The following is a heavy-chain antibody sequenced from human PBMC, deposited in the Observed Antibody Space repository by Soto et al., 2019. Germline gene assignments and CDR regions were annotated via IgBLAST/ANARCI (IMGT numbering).Heavy chain of an antibody. J-gene: IGHJ4*02. CDR2: ISYYGTNE. D-gene: IGHD1-26*01. CDR3: AKEDPSGRYSLDY. Sequence: QVQLVESGGGVVQPGRSLRLSCEASGFTFSGYGMHWGRHSPVKGLEWVAVISYYGTNEYYEDPVKCRFTISRDNSKNTLYLQMTSLRIEDTAVYFCAKEDPSGRYSLDYWGQGSQVTVSS. V-gene: IGHV3-30*18. CDR1: GFTFSGYG.